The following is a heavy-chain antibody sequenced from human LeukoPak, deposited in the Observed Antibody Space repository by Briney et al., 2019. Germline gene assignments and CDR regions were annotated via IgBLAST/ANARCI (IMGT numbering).Heavy chain of an antibody. CDR2: ISNNGGTA. J-gene: IGHJ4*02. CDR3: AREGQDLDH. Sequence: PGGSLRLSCVASGFTFNSYAMSWVRQAPGKGLEWVSGISNNGGTADYADSVRGRFAISRDNSKNTVYLQMNSLRAEDTAVYYCAREGQDLDHWGQGTLVSVST. V-gene: IGHV3-23*01. D-gene: IGHD2-15*01. CDR1: GFTFNSYA.